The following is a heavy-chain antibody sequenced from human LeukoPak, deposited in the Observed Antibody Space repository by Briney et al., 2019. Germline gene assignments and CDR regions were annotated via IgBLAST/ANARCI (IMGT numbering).Heavy chain of an antibody. CDR1: GFTFSSYW. CDR2: INSDGTT. CDR3: ARDGSLPDY. J-gene: IGHJ4*02. V-gene: IGHV3-74*01. Sequence: PGGSLRLSCAASGFTFSSYWMHWVRQVPGKGLVWVSRINSDGTTSYADSVKGRFTISRNNAKNTLYLQMNNLRGAYTAVYYCARDGSLPDYWGQGTLVTVSS.